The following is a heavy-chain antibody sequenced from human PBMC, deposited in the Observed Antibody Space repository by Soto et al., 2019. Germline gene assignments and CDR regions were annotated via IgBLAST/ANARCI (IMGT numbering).Heavy chain of an antibody. CDR2: IFYSGTT. CDR1: GDSISSADYY. J-gene: IGHJ6*02. V-gene: IGHV4-30-4*01. CDR3: ARDLWVEPELYYYGMDV. Sequence: QVQLQESCPGLVRPSQTLSLTCTVSGDSISSADYYWSWIHQTPGKGLEWIGHIFYSGTTYYNPSLKSRLTISVDTSKNHFSLRLTSVTAADTAVYYCARDLWVEPELYYYGMDVWGQGTTVTVSS. D-gene: IGHD1-1*01.